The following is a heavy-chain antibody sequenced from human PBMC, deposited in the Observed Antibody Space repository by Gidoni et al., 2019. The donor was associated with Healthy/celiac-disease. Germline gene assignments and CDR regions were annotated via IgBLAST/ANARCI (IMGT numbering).Heavy chain of an antibody. V-gene: IGHV4-39*01. CDR1: GGSTRICLYS. Sequence: QLQLQDSGPGLVTPSETLSLTCTVSGGSTRICLYSWGWIRPPPGKGREWIGSIYYSGRTYYNPSLKSRDTRSEDTSKNRFSLKLSAVTAADTAVYYCARSGVIVVPKKPYYGMDVWGQGTTVTVSS. CDR3: ARSGVIVVPKKPYYGMDV. CDR2: IYYSGRT. J-gene: IGHJ6*02. D-gene: IGHD3-22*01.